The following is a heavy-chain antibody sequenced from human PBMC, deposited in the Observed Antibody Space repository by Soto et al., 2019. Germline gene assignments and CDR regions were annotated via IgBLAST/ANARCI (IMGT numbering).Heavy chain of an antibody. V-gene: IGHV3-21*01. CDR2: ISYSSSYI. CDR1: GFTFSSYS. D-gene: IGHD1-26*01. Sequence: PGGSLRLSCAASGFTFSSYSMNWVRQAPGKGLEWVSSISYSSSYIYYADSVKGRFTISRDNAKNSLYLQMNSLRAEDTAVYYCARDLGRLMGATPGYWGQGTPVTVSS. J-gene: IGHJ4*02. CDR3: ARDLGRLMGATPGY.